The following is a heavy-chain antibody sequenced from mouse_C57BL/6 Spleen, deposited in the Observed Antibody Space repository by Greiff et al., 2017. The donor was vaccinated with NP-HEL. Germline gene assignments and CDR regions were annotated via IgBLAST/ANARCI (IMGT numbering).Heavy chain of an antibody. V-gene: IGHV5-4*01. Sequence: EVQLVESGGGLVKPGGSLKLSCAASGFTFSSYAMSWVRQTPEKRLEWVATISDGGSYTYYPDNVKGRFTISRDNAKNNLYLQMSHLKSEDTAMYYCARDSPNLYYFDYWGQGTTLAVSS. D-gene: IGHD4-1*01. CDR3: ARDSPNLYYFDY. CDR2: ISDGGSYT. CDR1: GFTFSSYA. J-gene: IGHJ2*01.